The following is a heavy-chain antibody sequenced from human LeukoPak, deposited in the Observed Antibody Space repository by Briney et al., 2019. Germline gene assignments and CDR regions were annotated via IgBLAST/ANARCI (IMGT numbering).Heavy chain of an antibody. CDR2: ISYDGSNK. V-gene: IGHV3-30-3*01. D-gene: IGHD3-10*01. Sequence: GGSLRLSCAASGFTFSSYAMHWVRQAPGKGLEWVAVISYDGSNKYYADSVKGRFTISRDNSKNTLYLQMNSLRAEDTAVYYCARHKYYSYYFDYWGQGTLVTVSS. CDR1: GFTFSSYA. J-gene: IGHJ4*02. CDR3: ARHKYYSYYFDY.